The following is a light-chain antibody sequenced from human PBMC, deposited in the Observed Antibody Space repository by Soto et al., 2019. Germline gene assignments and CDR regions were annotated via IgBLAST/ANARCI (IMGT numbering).Light chain of an antibody. J-gene: IGKJ5*01. V-gene: IGKV1-5*03. CDR1: QTISSW. CDR2: KAS. Sequence: DIQMTQSPSTLSGSLGDRVTITCRTSQTISSWLAWYQQKPGKAPKLLIYKASTLKSGVPSRFSGSGSGTEFTLTISSLQPEDLATYYCLQHNSYPPIGFGQGTRLEIK. CDR3: LQHNSYPPIG.